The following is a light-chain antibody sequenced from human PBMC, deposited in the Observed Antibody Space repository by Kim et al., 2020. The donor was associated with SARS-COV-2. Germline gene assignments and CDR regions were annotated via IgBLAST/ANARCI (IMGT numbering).Light chain of an antibody. J-gene: IGKJ1*01. Sequence: ALTPEKGVTPCGRANQSTNRNVAWYQHKPGRAPRLLMYGASSRASGVPARISGSGSGTDFTLSISSLQSEDFAIYYWQQYHDWTTFGQGTKVDIK. CDR1: QSTNRN. CDR2: GAS. CDR3: QQYHDWTT. V-gene: IGKV3-15*01.